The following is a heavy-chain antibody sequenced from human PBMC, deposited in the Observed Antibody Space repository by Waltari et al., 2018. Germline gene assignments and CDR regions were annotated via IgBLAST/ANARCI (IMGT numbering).Heavy chain of an antibody. J-gene: IGHJ6*03. CDR3: ASAYSSSWYSYYYYYMDV. V-gene: IGHV1-8*01. Sequence: QVQLVQSGAEVKKPGASVKVSCTASGYTFTSYDINWVRQATGQGLEWMGWMNPNSGNTGYAQKFQGRVTMTRNTSISTAYMELSSLRSEDTAVYYCASAYSSSWYSYYYYYMDVWGKGTTVTVSS. D-gene: IGHD6-13*01. CDR1: GYTFTSYD. CDR2: MNPNSGNT.